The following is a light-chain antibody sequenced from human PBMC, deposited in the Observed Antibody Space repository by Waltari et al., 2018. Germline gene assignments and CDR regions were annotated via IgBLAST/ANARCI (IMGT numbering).Light chain of an antibody. Sequence: DVGLTQSPLSLPVTLGQPASISCRSSQSLVYTDGISYLNWFHQRPGQAPRRLIYKVSNRDSGVPDRCSGSGSGTDFTLMISSMEADDVGVYFCMQATHWPVTFGQGTRLEIK. CDR3: MQATHWPVT. CDR1: QSLVYTDGISY. CDR2: KVS. J-gene: IGKJ5*01. V-gene: IGKV2-30*01.